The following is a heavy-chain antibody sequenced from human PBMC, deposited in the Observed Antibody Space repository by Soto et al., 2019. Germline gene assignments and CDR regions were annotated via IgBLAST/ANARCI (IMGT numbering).Heavy chain of an antibody. CDR2: MSNDGNNQ. CDR3: ARGFCDHRVCYCFFDL. V-gene: IGHV3-30*03. J-gene: IGHJ4*02. Sequence: GGSLRLSCAASRFDFTSYGMHRPRQAPGQGLEWVAVMSNDGNNQFYADSVRGRFIISRDTSKNTLFLQMTSLRPEDTAVYHCARGFCDHRVCYCFFDLCGPGPLVTVSS. CDR1: RFDFTSYG. D-gene: IGHD2-15*01.